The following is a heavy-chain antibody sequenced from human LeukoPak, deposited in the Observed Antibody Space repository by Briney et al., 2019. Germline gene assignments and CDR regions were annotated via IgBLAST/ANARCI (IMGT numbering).Heavy chain of an antibody. J-gene: IGHJ1*01. CDR3: ARGGRDTAMVGPSHGGALFQH. CDR2: IKQDGSEK. CDR1: GFTFSSYW. D-gene: IGHD5-18*01. Sequence: GSLRLSCAASGFTFSSYWMSWVRQAPGKGLEWVANIKQDGSEKYYVDSVKGRFTISRDNAKNSLYLQMNSLRAEDTAVYYCARGGRDTAMVGPSHGGALFQHWGQGTLVTVSS. V-gene: IGHV3-7*01.